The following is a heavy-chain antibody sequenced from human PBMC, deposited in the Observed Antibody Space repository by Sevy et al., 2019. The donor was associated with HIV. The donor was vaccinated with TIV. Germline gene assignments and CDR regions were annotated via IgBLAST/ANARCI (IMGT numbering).Heavy chain of an antibody. J-gene: IGHJ5*02. Sequence: GGSLRLSCAASGFTFNNYWMSWVRQAPGKGLEWVANIKQDGSEKYYVDSVKGRFTISRDNAKNSLYLQMNSLRAEDTAFYYCARLIYYYGSVPGFDPWGQGTLVTVSS. V-gene: IGHV3-7*01. CDR1: GFTFNNYW. CDR3: ARLIYYYGSVPGFDP. CDR2: IKQDGSEK. D-gene: IGHD3-10*01.